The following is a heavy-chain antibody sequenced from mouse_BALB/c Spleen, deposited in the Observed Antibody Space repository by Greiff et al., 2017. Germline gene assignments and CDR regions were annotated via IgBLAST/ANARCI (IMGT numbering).Heavy chain of an antibody. CDR3: ARGKDAMDY. CDR2: IYPGDGDT. V-gene: IGHV1-82*01. CDR1: GYAFSSSW. J-gene: IGHJ4*01. D-gene: IGHD2-1*01. Sequence: VKVVESGPELVKPGASVKISCKASGYAFSSSWMNWVKQRPGQGLEWIGRIYPGDGDTNYNGKFKGKATLTADKSSSTAYMQLSSLTSVDSAVYFCARGKDAMDYWGQGTSVTVSS.